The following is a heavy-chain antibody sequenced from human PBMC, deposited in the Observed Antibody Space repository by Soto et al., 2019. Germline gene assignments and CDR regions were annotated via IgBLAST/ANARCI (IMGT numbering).Heavy chain of an antibody. V-gene: IGHV1-3*01. CDR3: ARSTTTVPTNWFDP. Sequence: ASVKVSCKASGYTFTSYAMHWVRQAPGQRLEWMGWINAGNGNTKYSQKFQGRVTITRDTSASTAYMELSSLRSEDTAVYSCARSTTTVPTNWFDPWGQGTLVTVS. CDR2: INAGNGNT. D-gene: IGHD4-17*01. CDR1: GYTFTSYA. J-gene: IGHJ5*02.